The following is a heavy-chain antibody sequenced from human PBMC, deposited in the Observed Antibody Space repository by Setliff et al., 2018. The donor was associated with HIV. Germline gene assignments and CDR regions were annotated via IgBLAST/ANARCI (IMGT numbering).Heavy chain of an antibody. V-gene: IGHV1-69*04. CDR2: IIPILGVA. Sequence: GASVKVSCKASGGTFSSYAISWVRQAPGQGLDWMGRIIPILGVANYAQWFQGKVTITADKSTSTAYMELTSLRFDDTAMYYCVRGVQSPPHYSYYYMDVWGEGTMVTVSS. D-gene: IGHD3-3*01. CDR1: GGTFSSYA. CDR3: VRGVQSPPHYSYYYMDV. J-gene: IGHJ6*03.